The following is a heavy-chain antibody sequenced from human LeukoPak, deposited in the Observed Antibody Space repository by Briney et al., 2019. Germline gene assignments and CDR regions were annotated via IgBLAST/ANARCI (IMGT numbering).Heavy chain of an antibody. Sequence: GGSLRLSCAASGFTFGTFVFSWVRQAPGKGVEWVSSITGDDSTYYAETVKGRFTISRDTSSNTLYLQMNSLRAEDTALYYCAKGHYDFRDYWGQGTLVTVSS. D-gene: IGHD3-3*01. V-gene: IGHV3-23*01. CDR1: GFTFGTFV. J-gene: IGHJ4*02. CDR2: ITGDDST. CDR3: AKGHYDFRDY.